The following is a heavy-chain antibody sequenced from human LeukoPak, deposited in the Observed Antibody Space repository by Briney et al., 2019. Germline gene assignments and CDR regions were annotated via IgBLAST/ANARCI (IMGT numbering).Heavy chain of an antibody. CDR3: ARDWRYYDSSGYRPVNALDI. V-gene: IGHV4-39*07. Sequence: SETLSLTCTVSGGSISSSSYYWGWIRQPPGKGLEWIGSIYYSGSTYYNPSLKSRVTISVDTSKNQFSLKLSSVTAADTAVYYCARDWRYYDSSGYRPVNALDIWGQGTMVTVSS. J-gene: IGHJ3*02. D-gene: IGHD3-22*01. CDR1: GGSISSSSYY. CDR2: IYYSGST.